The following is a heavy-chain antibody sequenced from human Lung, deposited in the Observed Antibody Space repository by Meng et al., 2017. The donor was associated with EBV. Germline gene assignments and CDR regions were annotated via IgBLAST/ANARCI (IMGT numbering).Heavy chain of an antibody. Sequence: QVQLVQSGAEVKKPGASVRVSCKASGYTFNTYYMHWVRQAPGQGLEWMGVINPSGGSSIYAQRFQGRVTMTSDTSTTTVYMDLSSLRSEDTAVYYCARGDGGNGSDYWGQGTLVTVSS. J-gene: IGHJ4*02. CDR2: INPSGGSS. D-gene: IGHD4-23*01. V-gene: IGHV1-46*02. CDR1: GYTFNTYY. CDR3: ARGDGGNGSDY.